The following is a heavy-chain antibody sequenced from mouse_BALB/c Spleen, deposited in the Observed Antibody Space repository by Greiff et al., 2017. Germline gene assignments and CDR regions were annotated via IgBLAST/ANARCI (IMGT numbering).Heavy chain of an antibody. V-gene: IGHV5-9-4*01. CDR3: ARDRDYAMDY. CDR1: GFTFSSYA. D-gene: IGHD3-3*01. Sequence: EVQVVESGGGLVKPGGSLKLSCAASGFTFSSYAMSWVRQSPEKRLEWVAEISSGGRYTYYPDTVTGRFTISRDNAKNTLYLEMSSLRSEDTAMYYCARDRDYAMDYWGQGTSVTVSS. J-gene: IGHJ4*01. CDR2: ISSGGRYT.